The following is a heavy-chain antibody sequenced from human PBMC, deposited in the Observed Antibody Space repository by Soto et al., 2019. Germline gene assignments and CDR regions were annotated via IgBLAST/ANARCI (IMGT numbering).Heavy chain of an antibody. V-gene: IGHV1-69*06. D-gene: IGHD6-19*01. CDR3: ARRNTAGFLRYFDN. CDR1: GGTLTNFINYP. Sequence: QVQLVQSGAEVMQPGSSVKVSCKPSGGTLTNFINYPINWVRQSPGQGLEWMGGIVQNIGTVNYAQKFQGRVTMTADKSTGTVYMELSSLRSYDSALYYCARRNTAGFLRYFDNWGQGTLVTVSS. J-gene: IGHJ4*02. CDR2: IVQNIGTV.